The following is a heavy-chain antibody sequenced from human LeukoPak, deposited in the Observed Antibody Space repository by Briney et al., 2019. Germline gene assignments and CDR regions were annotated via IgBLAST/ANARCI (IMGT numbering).Heavy chain of an antibody. CDR2: IDWDDDK. CDR3: ARHPIAMIVVGGAFHI. D-gene: IGHD3-22*01. V-gene: IGHV2-70*04. CDR1: GFSLTTSGMR. Sequence: SGPTLVNPIQTLTLTCTFSGFSLTTSGMRVGWIRQPPGKALEWLARIDWDDDKFYSTSLKTRLTISKDTSKNQVVLTMTNMDPVDTATYYCARHPIAMIVVGGAFHIWGQGTMVTVSS. J-gene: IGHJ3*02.